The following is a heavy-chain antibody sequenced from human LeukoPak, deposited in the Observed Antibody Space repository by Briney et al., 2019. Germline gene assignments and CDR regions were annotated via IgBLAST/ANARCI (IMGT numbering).Heavy chain of an antibody. V-gene: IGHV1-2*02. J-gene: IGHJ4*02. Sequence: ASVKVSCKASGYTFTSYDINWVRQATGQGLEWMGWINPNSGGTNYAQKFQGRVTMTRDTSISTAYMELSRLRSDDTAVYYCASMYYDFWSGYYVHWGQGTLVTVSS. CDR3: ASMYYDFWSGYYVH. CDR1: GYTFTSYD. D-gene: IGHD3-3*01. CDR2: INPNSGGT.